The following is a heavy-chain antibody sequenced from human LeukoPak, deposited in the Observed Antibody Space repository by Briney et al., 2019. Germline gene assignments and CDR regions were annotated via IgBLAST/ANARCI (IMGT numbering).Heavy chain of an antibody. V-gene: IGHV4-39*07. CDR1: GGSISSSSYY. J-gene: IGHJ6*03. Sequence: SETLSLTCTVSGGSISSSSYYWGWIRQPPGKGLEWIGSIYYSGSTYYNPSLKSRVTISVDTSKNQFSLKLSSVTAADTAVYYCARVSMAPWYYYMDVWGKGTTVTVSS. CDR3: ARVSMAPWYYYMDV. CDR2: IYYSGST. D-gene: IGHD2/OR15-2a*01.